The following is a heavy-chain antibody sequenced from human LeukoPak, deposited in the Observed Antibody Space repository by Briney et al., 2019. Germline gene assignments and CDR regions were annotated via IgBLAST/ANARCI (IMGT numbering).Heavy chain of an antibody. J-gene: IGHJ5*02. CDR2: INPSDGST. D-gene: IGHD4-17*01. V-gene: IGHV1-46*01. CDR3: ARRIGYGDYVSNWFDP. Sequence: ASVKVSCEASGGTFSSYANSWVRQAPGQGLEWMGIINPSDGSTGYAQKFQGRVTMTRGTSTSTVYMELSSLRSEDTAVYYCARRIGYGDYVSNWFDPWGQGTLVTVSS. CDR1: GGTFSSYA.